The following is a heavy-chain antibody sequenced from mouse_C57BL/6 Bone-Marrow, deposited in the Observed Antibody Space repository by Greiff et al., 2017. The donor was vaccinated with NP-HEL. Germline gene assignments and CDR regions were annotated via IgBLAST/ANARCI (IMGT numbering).Heavy chain of an antibody. V-gene: IGHV6-6*01. J-gene: IGHJ2*01. CDR3: ITTVVGEVFDY. Sequence: EVKVEQSGGGLVQPGGSMKLSCAASGFTFSDAWMDWVRQSPEKGLEWVAEIRHKANNHATYYAESVKGRFTISRDDSKSSVYLQMNSLRAEDTGIYYCITTVVGEVFDYWGQVTTLTVSS. CDR2: IRHKANNHAT. CDR1: GFTFSDAW. D-gene: IGHD1-1*01.